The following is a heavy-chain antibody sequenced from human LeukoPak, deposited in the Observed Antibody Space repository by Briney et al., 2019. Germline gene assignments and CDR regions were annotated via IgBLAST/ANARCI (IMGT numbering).Heavy chain of an antibody. CDR2: LYEGETT. V-gene: IGHV4-38-2*02. CDR1: GYSITSGHY. Sequence: PSETLSLTCTVSGYSITSGHYWGWIRQPPGKGLEWIGSLYEGETTYYNPSLKTRLTISLDTSKNQFSLRLSSVTAADTAVYYCARQGYSGSSSLSCWGQGTLVTVSS. J-gene: IGHJ4*02. CDR3: ARQGYSGSSSLSC. D-gene: IGHD1-26*01.